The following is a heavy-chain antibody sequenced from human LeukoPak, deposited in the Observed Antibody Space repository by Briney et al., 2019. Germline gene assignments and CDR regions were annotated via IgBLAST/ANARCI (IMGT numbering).Heavy chain of an antibody. J-gene: IGHJ4*01. Sequence: KPSETLSHTCTVSGGSISSYYWNWIRQPPGKGLEWIGYVYSSGSTNYNPSLKSRVTISVDTSKNQFSLKLNSVTAADTAVYYCARRMSHLYNFEYWGQGTLVTGSS. CDR2: VYSSGST. CDR3: ARRMSHLYNFEY. CDR1: GGSISSYY. V-gene: IGHV4-59*08. D-gene: IGHD5-24*01.